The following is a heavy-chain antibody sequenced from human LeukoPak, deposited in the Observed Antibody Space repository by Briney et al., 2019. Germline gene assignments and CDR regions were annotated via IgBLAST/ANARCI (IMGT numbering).Heavy chain of an antibody. CDR3: ARDAHSSGWYGGYYYYYYMDV. V-gene: IGHV1-18*01. CDR2: VSAYNGNT. Sequence: ASVKVSCKASGYTFTSYGISWVRQAPGQGLEWMGWVSAYNGNTNYPQKLQGRVTMTTDTSTSTAYMELRSLRSDDTAVYYCARDAHSSGWYGGYYYYYYMDVWGKGTTVTVSS. J-gene: IGHJ6*03. D-gene: IGHD6-19*01. CDR1: GYTFTSYG.